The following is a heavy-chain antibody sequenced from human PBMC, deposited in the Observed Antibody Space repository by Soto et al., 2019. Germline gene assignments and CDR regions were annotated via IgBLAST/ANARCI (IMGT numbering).Heavy chain of an antibody. CDR1: GFTISNYG. J-gene: IGHJ6*02. CDR3: ATTRVGPCSSSICFSGIFDGMDV. Sequence: QVQLVESGGGVVQPGRSLRLSCAASGFTISNYGMHWVRQAPGKGLEWVAVISYDGTITYYADSVKGRFTISRDNSKNTLYLQMNSLRIEDTAVYYCATTRVGPCSSSICFSGIFDGMDVWGQGTTVTVSS. V-gene: IGHV3-30-3*01. D-gene: IGHD2-2*01. CDR2: ISYDGTIT.